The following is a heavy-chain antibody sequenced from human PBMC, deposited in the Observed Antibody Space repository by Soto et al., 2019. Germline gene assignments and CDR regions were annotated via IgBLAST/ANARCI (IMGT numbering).Heavy chain of an antibody. CDR2: IIPIFGTA. CDR1: GGTFSSYA. CDR3: ARGIAASYYYYGMDV. D-gene: IGHD6-13*01. Sequence: SVKVSCKASGGTFSSYAIGWVRQAPGQWLEWMGGIIPIFGTANYAQKFQGRVTITADKSTSTAYMELSSLRSEDTAVYYCARGIAASYYYYGMDVWGQGTTVTVSS. J-gene: IGHJ6*02. V-gene: IGHV1-69*06.